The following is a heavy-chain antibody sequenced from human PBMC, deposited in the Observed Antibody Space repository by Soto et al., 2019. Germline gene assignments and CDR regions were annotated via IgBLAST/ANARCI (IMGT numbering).Heavy chain of an antibody. J-gene: IGHJ5*02. Sequence: QVQLQESGPGLVKPSETLSLTCTVSGDSVSKYYWNWIRQPAGKGVEWIGRIYTTRSPNYSPSLKSRVTMSVDTSKNQFSLKLNLTSVTAADTAVYYCARSPAYGDYANLDTWGQGTLVTVSS. CDR3: ARSPAYGDYANLDT. CDR2: IYTTRSP. V-gene: IGHV4-4*07. D-gene: IGHD4-17*01. CDR1: GDSVSKYY.